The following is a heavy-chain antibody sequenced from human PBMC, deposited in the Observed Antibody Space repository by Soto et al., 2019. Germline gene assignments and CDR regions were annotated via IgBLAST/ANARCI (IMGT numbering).Heavy chain of an antibody. CDR1: GVSISSSYY. CDR3: ATTYYFGSGSGY. D-gene: IGHD3-10*01. CDR2: IYYSGST. J-gene: IGHJ4*02. V-gene: IGHV4-39*01. Sequence: QLQLQESGPGLVKPSETLSLTCTVSGVSISSSYYWGWIRQPPGKGLEWIGSIYYSGSTYYNPSLKRRVTISVDTSKNQFSLKLSSVTAADTAVYYCATTYYFGSGSGYWGQGTLVTVSS.